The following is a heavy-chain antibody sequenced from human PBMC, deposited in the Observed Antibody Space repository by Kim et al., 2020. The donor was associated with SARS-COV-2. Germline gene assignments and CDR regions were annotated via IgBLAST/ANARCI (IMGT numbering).Heavy chain of an antibody. D-gene: IGHD4-17*01. J-gene: IGHJ4*02. CDR1: GGTLSTYA. Sequence: SVKVSCKASGGTLSTYAINWVRQAPGQGLEWMGGIIPMFQRANYAQKFQGRVTITADESTSTAYMELSSLTSEDTALYYCATPYGRDWGQGTLLTVSS. CDR2: IIPMFQRA. V-gene: IGHV1-69*13. CDR3: ATPYGRD.